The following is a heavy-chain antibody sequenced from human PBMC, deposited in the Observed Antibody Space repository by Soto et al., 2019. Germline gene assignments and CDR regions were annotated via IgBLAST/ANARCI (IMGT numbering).Heavy chain of an antibody. CDR1: GYTFTGNY. CDR3: ARDSPPLNYDILTGSLDY. Sequence: ASVKVSCKASGYTFTGNYMHWVRQAPGQGLEWMGWINPNSGGTNYAQKFQGWVTMTRDTSISTAYMELSRLRSDDTAVYYCARDSPPLNYDILTGSLDYWGQGTLVTV. J-gene: IGHJ4*02. CDR2: INPNSGGT. D-gene: IGHD3-9*01. V-gene: IGHV1-2*04.